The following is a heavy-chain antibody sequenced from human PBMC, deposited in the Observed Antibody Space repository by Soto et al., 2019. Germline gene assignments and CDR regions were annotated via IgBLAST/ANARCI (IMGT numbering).Heavy chain of an antibody. V-gene: IGHV3-23*01. D-gene: IGHD6-13*01. CDR1: GFTFSSYA. CDR2: ISGSGGST. J-gene: IGHJ6*02. CDR3: AKDRQQRRGDYYYYGMDV. Sequence: GGSLRLSCAASGFTFSSYAMSWVRQAPGKGLEWVSAISGSGGSTYYADSVKGRFTISRDNSKNTLYLQMNSLRAEDTAVYYCAKDRQQRRGDYYYYGMDVWGQGTTVTVSS.